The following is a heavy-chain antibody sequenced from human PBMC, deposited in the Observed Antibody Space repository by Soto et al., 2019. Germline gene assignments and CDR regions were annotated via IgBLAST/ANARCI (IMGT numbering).Heavy chain of an antibody. CDR2: IYYSGST. Sequence: PSETLSLTCTVSGGSISSGDYYWSWIRQPPGKGLEWIGYIYYSGSTYYYPSLKSRVTISVDTSKNQFSLKLSPVTAADTAVYYCARDLRGYSRYDYLDYWGQGIPVTVSS. J-gene: IGHJ4*02. CDR3: ARDLRGYSRYDYLDY. CDR1: GGSISSGDYY. D-gene: IGHD5-12*01. V-gene: IGHV4-30-4*01.